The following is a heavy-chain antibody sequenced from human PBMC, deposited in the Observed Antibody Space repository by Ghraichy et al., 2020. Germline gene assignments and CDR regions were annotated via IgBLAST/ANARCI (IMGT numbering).Heavy chain of an antibody. V-gene: IGHV3-11*01. CDR3: ARRLNFLDS. Sequence: LSLPCAASGFNLSDYYMSWIRQAPGKGLEWVSYISSSGNTIYYADSLKGRITVSRDNTKNSLYLQMNSLRAEDTALYFCARRLNFLDSWGQGTLVTVSS. CDR1: GFNLSDYY. CDR2: ISSSGNTI. J-gene: IGHJ4*02. D-gene: IGHD3-3*01.